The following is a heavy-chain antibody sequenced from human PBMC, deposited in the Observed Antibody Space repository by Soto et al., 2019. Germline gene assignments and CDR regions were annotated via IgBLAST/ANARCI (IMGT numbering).Heavy chain of an antibody. J-gene: IGHJ4*02. Sequence: EVQVVESGGGLVKPGRSLRLSCRASGFSFGDHEMSWFRQAPAKGLEWVGFIRRKVYGGTTEYAASVNGRFTISRDDSKSIAYLKMTSLKTEDIAVYYCTRRKRTYDSSVDYWGQRPLVTVSS. D-gene: IGHD3-22*01. CDR1: GFSFGDHE. CDR2: IRRKVYGGTT. CDR3: TRRKRTYDSSVDY. V-gene: IGHV3-49*05.